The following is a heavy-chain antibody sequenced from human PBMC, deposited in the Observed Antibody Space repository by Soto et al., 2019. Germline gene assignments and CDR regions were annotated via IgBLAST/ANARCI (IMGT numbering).Heavy chain of an antibody. J-gene: IGHJ5*02. CDR2: INHSGST. CDR3: AATRMVYAISYWFDP. CDR1: GRSFSGYY. D-gene: IGHD2-8*01. V-gene: IGHV4-34*01. Sequence: SEILSLTSAAYGRSFSGYYWSWIRQPPGKGLEWIGEINHSGSTNYNPSLKSRVTISVDTSKNQFSLKLSSVTAADTAVYYCAATRMVYAISYWFDPWGQGTLVTVSS.